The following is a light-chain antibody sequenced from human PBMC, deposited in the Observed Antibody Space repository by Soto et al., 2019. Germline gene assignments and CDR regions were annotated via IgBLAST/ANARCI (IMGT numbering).Light chain of an antibody. CDR2: DNN. CDR3: ATWDTSLSAVV. CDR1: SSNIGMHY. J-gene: IGLJ2*01. Sequence: QSVLTQPPSVSAAPGQKVTISCSGSSSNIGMHYVSWYQQLPGTAPKLLNYDNNERPSGIPDRFSASKSRTSASLGIAGLQPGDEADYYCATWDTSLSAVVFGGGTKVTVL. V-gene: IGLV1-51*01.